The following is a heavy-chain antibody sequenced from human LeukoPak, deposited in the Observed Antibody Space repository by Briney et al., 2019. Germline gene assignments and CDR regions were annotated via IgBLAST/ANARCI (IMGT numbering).Heavy chain of an antibody. D-gene: IGHD2-2*01. CDR2: INHSGST. V-gene: IGHV4-34*01. CDR1: GGSFSGYY. J-gene: IGHJ4*02. Sequence: SETLSLTCAVYGGSFSGYYWSWIRQPPGKGLEWIGEINHSGSTNYNPSLKSRVTISVDTSKNQFSLKLSSVTAADTAVYYCARHPGYCSSTSCYRRSIYFDYWGQGTLVTVSS. CDR3: ARHPGYCSSTSCYRRSIYFDY.